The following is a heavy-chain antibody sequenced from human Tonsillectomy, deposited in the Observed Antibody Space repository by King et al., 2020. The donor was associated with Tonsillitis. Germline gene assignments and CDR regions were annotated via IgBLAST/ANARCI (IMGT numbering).Heavy chain of an antibody. CDR3: ARNYGDTRNWFDP. J-gene: IGHJ5*02. V-gene: IGHV1-46*03. D-gene: IGHD4-17*01. CDR2: INPSGGST. CDR1: GYTFTSYY. Sequence: QLVQSGAEVKKPGASVKVSCEASGYTFTSYYMHLVRQAPGQGLEWMGLINPSGGSTTYAQKFQGRVTMTRDTSTSTGYMEVSSLRSEDTAMYYCARNYGDTRNWFDPWGQGTLVTVSS.